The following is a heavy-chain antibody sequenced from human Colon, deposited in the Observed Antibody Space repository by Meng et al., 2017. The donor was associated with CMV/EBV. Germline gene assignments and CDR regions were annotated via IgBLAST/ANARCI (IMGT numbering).Heavy chain of an antibody. V-gene: IGHV1-2*02. J-gene: IGHJ4*02. D-gene: IGHD6-19*01. CDR3: VRSSGWSLFDY. Sequence: QVQLWQSGAGVKEPGASVKVSCKTSGYPFSDYYMHWVRQAPGQGLEWMGWIRSDGSATNYAQKFRGRVTMTRDASVSTAYMELSGLTSDDTAVYFCVRSSGWSLFDYWGPGALVTVSS. CDR1: GYPFSDYY. CDR2: IRSDGSAT.